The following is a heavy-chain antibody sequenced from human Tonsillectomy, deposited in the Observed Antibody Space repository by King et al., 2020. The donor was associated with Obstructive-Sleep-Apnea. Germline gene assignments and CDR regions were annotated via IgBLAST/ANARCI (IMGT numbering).Heavy chain of an antibody. CDR2: IKQDGSEK. Sequence: VQLVESGGGLVQPGGSLRLSCAASGFSFSSYWMSWVRQAPGKGLEWVANIKQDGSEKYYVDSVKGGFTISRDNAQNSLDLQMHSLRANDTAVYYFARGGDTVVVTTAMQSWYFDLWGRGTLVTVSS. D-gene: IGHD2-2*01. J-gene: IGHJ2*01. V-gene: IGHV3-7*01. CDR3: ARGGDTVVVTTAMQSWYFDL. CDR1: GFSFSSYW.